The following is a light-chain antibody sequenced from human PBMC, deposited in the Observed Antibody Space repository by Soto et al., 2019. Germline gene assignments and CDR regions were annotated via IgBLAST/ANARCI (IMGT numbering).Light chain of an antibody. CDR1: QSIVANY. CDR2: GVS. V-gene: IGKV3-20*01. J-gene: IGKJ1*01. CDR3: QQYGSSPGT. Sequence: EIVLTQSPGTLSLSPGEGATLSCRASQSIVANYLAWYQQKPGQSPRLLIYGVSSRATGIPDRSSGSGSRTDFTLTINRLEPDDSAVYSCQQYGSSPGTFGQGTKVEIK.